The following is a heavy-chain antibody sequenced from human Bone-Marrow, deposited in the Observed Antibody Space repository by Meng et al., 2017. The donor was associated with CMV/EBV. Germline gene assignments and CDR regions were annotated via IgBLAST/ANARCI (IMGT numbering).Heavy chain of an antibody. CDR1: GGTFSSYA. Sequence: SVKVSCKASGGTFSSYAISWVRQAPGQGLEWMGGIIPIFGTANYAQKFQGRVTITTDESTSTAYVELSSLRSEDTAVYYCASSRKDYYDSSGYRDMDYYYGMDVWGQGTTVTVSS. CDR3: ASSRKDYYDSSGYRDMDYYYGMDV. V-gene: IGHV1-69*05. CDR2: IIPIFGTA. D-gene: IGHD3-22*01. J-gene: IGHJ6*02.